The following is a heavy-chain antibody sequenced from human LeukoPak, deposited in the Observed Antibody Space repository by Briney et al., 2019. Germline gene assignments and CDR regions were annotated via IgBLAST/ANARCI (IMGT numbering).Heavy chain of an antibody. J-gene: IGHJ6*03. CDR2: IYYSGST. CDR1: GGSISSSSHS. CDR3: AREGITMVRGVINRYYYYYMDV. Sequence: SETLSLTCSVSGGSISSSSHSWGWIRQSPGKGLEWIGSIYYSGSTFYNPSLKSRVTISVDTSKNQFSLKLSSVTAADTAVYYCAREGITMVRGVINRYYYYYMDVWGKGTTVTVSS. V-gene: IGHV4-39*07. D-gene: IGHD3-10*01.